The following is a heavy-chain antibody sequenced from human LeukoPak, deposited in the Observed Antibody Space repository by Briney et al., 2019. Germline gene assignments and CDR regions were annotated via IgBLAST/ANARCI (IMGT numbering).Heavy chain of an antibody. CDR1: GFTFSSYW. Sequence: GGSLRLSCAASGFTFSSYWMHWVRHAPGKGLVWVSRINSDGSSTSYADSVKGRFTISRDNAKNTLYLQMNSLRAEDTAVYYCARENDYYDSSGPDAFDIWGQGTMVTVSS. V-gene: IGHV3-74*01. CDR3: ARENDYYDSSGPDAFDI. D-gene: IGHD3-22*01. CDR2: INSDGSST. J-gene: IGHJ3*02.